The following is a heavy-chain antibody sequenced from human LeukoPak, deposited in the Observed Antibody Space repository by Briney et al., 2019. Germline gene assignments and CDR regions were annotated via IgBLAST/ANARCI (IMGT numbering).Heavy chain of an antibody. D-gene: IGHD6-6*01. V-gene: IGHV4-30-2*01. J-gene: IGHJ3*02. CDR2: IYHSGST. CDR1: GGSISSGGYS. CDR3: ATRSSASSGAFDI. Sequence: SQTLSLTCAVSGGSISSGGYSWSWIRQPPGTGLEWIGYIYHSGSTYYNPSLKSRVTISVDRSKNQFSLKLSSVTAADTAVYYCATRSSASSGAFDIWGRGTMVTVSS.